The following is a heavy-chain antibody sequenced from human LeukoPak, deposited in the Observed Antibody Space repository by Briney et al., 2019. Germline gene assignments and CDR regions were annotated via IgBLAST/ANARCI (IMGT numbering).Heavy chain of an antibody. Sequence: SETLSLTCTVSGASINSSGYYWGWIRQPPGGGLEWIGSHYYSGSTYYNPSLKSRVTISVDTSKNHFSLKLNSVAAADTAVYYCARELMRIAAAGTAGNFDYWGQGTLVTVSS. CDR1: GASINSSGYY. CDR2: HYYSGST. V-gene: IGHV4-39*02. J-gene: IGHJ4*02. D-gene: IGHD6-13*01. CDR3: ARELMRIAAAGTAGNFDY.